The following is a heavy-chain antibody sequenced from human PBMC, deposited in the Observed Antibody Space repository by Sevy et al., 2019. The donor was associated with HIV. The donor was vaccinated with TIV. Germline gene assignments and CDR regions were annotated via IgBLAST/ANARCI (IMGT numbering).Heavy chain of an antibody. Sequence: SETLSLTCTVSGGSISSYYWSWIRQPAGKGLEWIGRIYTSGSTNYNPSLKSRVTMSVDTSKNQFSLKLSSVTAADTAVYYCARVSRRYSSSWYVRGRSCDYYMDVWGKGTTVTVSS. J-gene: IGHJ6*03. CDR3: ARVSRRYSSSWYVRGRSCDYYMDV. D-gene: IGHD6-13*01. V-gene: IGHV4-4*07. CDR1: GGSISSYY. CDR2: IYTSGST.